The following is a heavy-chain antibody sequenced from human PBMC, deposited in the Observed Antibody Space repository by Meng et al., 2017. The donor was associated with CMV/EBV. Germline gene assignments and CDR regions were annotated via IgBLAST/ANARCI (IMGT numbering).Heavy chain of an antibody. J-gene: IGHJ3*02. CDR1: GFTFSNAW. CDR2: IKSKTDGGTT. D-gene: IGHD3-10*01. CDR3: RGHDAFDI. Sequence: GESLKISCAASGFTFSNAWMSWVRQAPGKGLEWVGRIKSKTDGGTTDYAAPVKGRFTISRDDSKNTLYLQMNSLKTEDTAVYYYRGHDAFDIWGQGTMVTVSS. V-gene: IGHV3-15*01.